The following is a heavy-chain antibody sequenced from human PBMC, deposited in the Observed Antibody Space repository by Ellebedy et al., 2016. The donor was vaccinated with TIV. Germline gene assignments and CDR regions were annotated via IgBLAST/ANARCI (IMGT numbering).Heavy chain of an antibody. CDR1: GGSFSGYY. Sequence: GSLRLXXAVYGGSFSGYYWSWIRQPPGKGLEWIGEINHSGSTNYNPSLKSRVTISVDTSKNQFSLKLSSVTAADTAVYYCARGTMVRGIFDYWGQGTLVTVSS. D-gene: IGHD3-10*01. V-gene: IGHV4-34*01. CDR2: INHSGST. CDR3: ARGTMVRGIFDY. J-gene: IGHJ4*02.